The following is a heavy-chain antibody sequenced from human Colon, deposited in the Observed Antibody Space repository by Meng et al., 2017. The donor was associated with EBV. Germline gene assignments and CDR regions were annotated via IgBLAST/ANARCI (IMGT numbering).Heavy chain of an antibody. CDR1: GGSISSDTYY. V-gene: IGHV4-39*02. CDR3: ARRGSRSGWYAYDY. D-gene: IGHD6-19*01. Sequence: QPHLQESGPGLVNPSETLSLTCTVSGGSISSDTYYWGWIRQPPGKGLEWIGSLYYSGSTYSNPSLKSRVTISVDTSKNHFSLKLSSVTAADTAVYYCARRGSRSGWYAYDYWGQGTLVTVSS. CDR2: LYYSGST. J-gene: IGHJ4*02.